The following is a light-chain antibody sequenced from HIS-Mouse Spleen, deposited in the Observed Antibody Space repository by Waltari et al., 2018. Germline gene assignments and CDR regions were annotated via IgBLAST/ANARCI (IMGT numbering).Light chain of an antibody. J-gene: IGLJ2*01. CDR3: YSTDSSGNHRV. CDR2: EDS. Sequence: SYELTQPPSVSVSPGQTARITCSGDALPKKYAYWYQQKSGLAPVVVSYEDSKRPSGGPGGSSGSSSGTMATLTISGAQVEDEADYYCYSTDSSGNHRVFGGGTKLTVL. V-gene: IGLV3-10*01. CDR1: ALPKKY.